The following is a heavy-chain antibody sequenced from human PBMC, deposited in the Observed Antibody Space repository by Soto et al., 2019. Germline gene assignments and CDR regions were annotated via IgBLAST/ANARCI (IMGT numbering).Heavy chain of an antibody. CDR1: GGSISSGGYY. D-gene: IGHD2-2*01. V-gene: IGHV4-31*03. Sequence: PSETLSLTCTVSGGSISSGGYYWSWIRQHPGKGLEWIGYIYYSGSTYYNPSLKSRVTISVDTSKNQFSLKLSSVTAADTAVYYCARVSGGGRRIVVVPAATYYFDYWGQGTLVTVSS. CDR3: ARVSGGGRRIVVVPAATYYFDY. J-gene: IGHJ4*02. CDR2: IYYSGST.